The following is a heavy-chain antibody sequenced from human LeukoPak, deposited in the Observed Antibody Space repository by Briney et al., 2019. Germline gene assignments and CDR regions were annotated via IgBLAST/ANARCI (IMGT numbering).Heavy chain of an antibody. Sequence: SETLSLTCTVSGGSISSSTYYWGWIRQPPVKGLEWIGSGYHIGSTYFNPSLRSRVTILIDIFKNQFSLKMSSVTAADTAIYYCARVGDYGDYVNWFDPWGPGTLVTVSS. CDR2: GYHIGST. CDR1: GGSISSSTYY. V-gene: IGHV4-39*07. J-gene: IGHJ5*02. D-gene: IGHD4-17*01. CDR3: ARVGDYGDYVNWFDP.